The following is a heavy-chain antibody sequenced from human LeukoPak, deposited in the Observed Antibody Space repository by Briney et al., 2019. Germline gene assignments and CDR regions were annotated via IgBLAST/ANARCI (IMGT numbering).Heavy chain of an antibody. V-gene: IGHV1-8*01. D-gene: IGHD3-3*01. CDR1: GYTFTSYD. J-gene: IGHJ3*02. CDR2: MNPNSGNT. CDR3: ARGVRSGYYDFWSGYTAFDI. Sequence: ASVKVSCKASGYTFTSYDINWVRQATGQGLEWMGWMNPNSGNTGYAQKFQGRVTMTRNTSISTAYMELSSLRSEDTAVYYCARGVRSGYYDFWSGYTAFDIWGQGTMVTVSS.